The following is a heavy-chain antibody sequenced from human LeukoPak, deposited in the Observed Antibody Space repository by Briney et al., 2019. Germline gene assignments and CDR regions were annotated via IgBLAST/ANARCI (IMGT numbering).Heavy chain of an antibody. Sequence: GGSLRLSCAASGFTFSSFPMSWVRQILGKGPQWVSAIRSGGDVTYYADSVKGRFTVSRDNSKNTLYLQLNSLRPEDTAVYYCAKELIVAPTGPVGFEYWGQGTLVTVSS. D-gene: IGHD2-21*01. CDR2: IRSGGDVT. CDR3: AKELIVAPTGPVGFEY. CDR1: GFTFSSFP. J-gene: IGHJ4*02. V-gene: IGHV3-23*01.